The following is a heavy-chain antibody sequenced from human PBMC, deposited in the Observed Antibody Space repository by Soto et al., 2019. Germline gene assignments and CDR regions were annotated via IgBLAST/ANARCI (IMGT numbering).Heavy chain of an antibody. J-gene: IGHJ6*02. CDR1: GFTFSSYA. Sequence: GGSLRLSCAASGFTFSSYAMSWVRQAPGKGLEWVSAISGSGGSTYYADSVKGRFTISRDNSKNTLYLQMNSLRAEDTAVYYCARNKQWLVLRRYYGMDVWGQGTTVTVSS. CDR3: ARNKQWLVLRRYYGMDV. D-gene: IGHD6-19*01. V-gene: IGHV3-23*01. CDR2: ISGSGGST.